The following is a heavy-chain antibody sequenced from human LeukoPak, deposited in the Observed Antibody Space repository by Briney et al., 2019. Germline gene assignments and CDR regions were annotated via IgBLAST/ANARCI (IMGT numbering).Heavy chain of an antibody. J-gene: IGHJ4*02. CDR1: GFTFNTYW. Sequence: GGSLRLSCKVSGFTFNTYWMHWVRQAPGKGLVWVARMNNDGRVITYADSVKGRFTISRDNAKNTLYLQMNSLRAEDTAVYFCAREFEATGFWALDYWGQGTLVTASS. V-gene: IGHV3-74*01. CDR2: MNNDGRVI. CDR3: AREFEATGFWALDY. D-gene: IGHD3-16*01.